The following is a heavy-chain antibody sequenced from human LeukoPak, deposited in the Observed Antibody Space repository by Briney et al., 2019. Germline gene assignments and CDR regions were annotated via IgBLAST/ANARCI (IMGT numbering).Heavy chain of an antibody. Sequence: SETLSLTCAVYGGSFSGYYWSWIRQPPGKGLEWAGTVYYRGSTYYNPSLKSRVTISVDTSSNRFSLKLISVTAADTAVYYCARSEYGDYSGYFDPWGQGTLVTVSS. J-gene: IGHJ5*02. CDR2: VYYRGST. D-gene: IGHD4-17*01. CDR3: ARSEYGDYSGYFDP. V-gene: IGHV4-34*01. CDR1: GGSFSGYY.